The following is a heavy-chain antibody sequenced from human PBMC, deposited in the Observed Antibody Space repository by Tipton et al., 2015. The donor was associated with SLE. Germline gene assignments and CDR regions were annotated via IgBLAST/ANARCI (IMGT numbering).Heavy chain of an antibody. CDR1: GYSFTSYW. Sequence: VQLVQSGAEVKKPGESMKISCKGSGYSFTSYWIGWVRQMPGKGLEWMGIIYPGDSDTRYSPAFQGQGTISADKSITTAYLQWSSLKASDTAMYYCAREPPLYSSGWLEAFDICGQGTMVTVSS. CDR3: AREPPLYSSGWLEAFDI. J-gene: IGHJ3*02. D-gene: IGHD6-19*01. V-gene: IGHV5-51*03. CDR2: IYPGDSDT.